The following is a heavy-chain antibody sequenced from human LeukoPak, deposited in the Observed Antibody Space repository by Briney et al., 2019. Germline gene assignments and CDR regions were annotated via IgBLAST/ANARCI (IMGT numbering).Heavy chain of an antibody. CDR3: ARAEVAAAGMFDY. CDR2: ISYDGSNK. J-gene: IGHJ4*02. D-gene: IGHD6-13*01. V-gene: IGHV3-30-3*01. CDR1: GFTFSSYA. Sequence: GGSLRLSCAASGFTFSSYAMHWVRQAPGKGLEWVAVISYDGSNKYYADSVKGRFTISRDNSKNTLYLQMNSLRAEDTAVYYCARAEVAAAGMFDYWGQGTLVTVSS.